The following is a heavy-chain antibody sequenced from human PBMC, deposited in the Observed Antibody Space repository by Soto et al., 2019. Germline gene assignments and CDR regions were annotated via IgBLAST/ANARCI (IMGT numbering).Heavy chain of an antibody. CDR2: IIPIFGTA. CDR1: GGTFSSYA. Sequence: QVQLVQSGAEVKKPGSSVKVSCKASGGTFSSYAISWVRQAPGQGLEWMGGIIPIFGTANYAQKFQGRVTIPADESTSTAYMELSSLRSEDTAVYYCASHTPRVTLSLYYGMDVWGQGTTVTVSS. CDR3: ASHTPRVTLSLYYGMDV. D-gene: IGHD5-18*01. V-gene: IGHV1-69*12. J-gene: IGHJ6*02.